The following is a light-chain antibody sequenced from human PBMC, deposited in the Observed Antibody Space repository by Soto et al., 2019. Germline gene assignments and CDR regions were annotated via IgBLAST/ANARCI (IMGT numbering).Light chain of an antibody. V-gene: IGLV2-14*01. CDR2: EVS. Sequence: QSALTQPASVSGSPGQSITISCTGTSSDIGGYNFVSWYQHHPGRAPKLMIYEVSNRPSGVSNRFSGPKSGDTASLTISGLQAEDEADYYCTSYRTTTTLLYVFGTGTKLTVL. CDR1: SSDIGGYNF. CDR3: TSYRTTTTLLYV. J-gene: IGLJ1*01.